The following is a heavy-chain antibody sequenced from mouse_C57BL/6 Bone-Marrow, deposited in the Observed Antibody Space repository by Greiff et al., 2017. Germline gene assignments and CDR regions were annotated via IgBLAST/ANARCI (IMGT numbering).Heavy chain of an antibody. V-gene: IGHV1-81*01. J-gene: IGHJ2*01. Sequence: QVQLQQSGAELARPGASVQLSCKASGYTFTSYGISWVKQRTGQGLEWIGEIYPRSGNTYYNEKFKGKAPLNAEKSSSTAYMALRSLTSEYSAVYFCARWEKLSFDYWGQGTTLTVSS. CDR3: ARWEKLSFDY. CDR1: GYTFTSYG. CDR2: IYPRSGNT. D-gene: IGHD4-1*01.